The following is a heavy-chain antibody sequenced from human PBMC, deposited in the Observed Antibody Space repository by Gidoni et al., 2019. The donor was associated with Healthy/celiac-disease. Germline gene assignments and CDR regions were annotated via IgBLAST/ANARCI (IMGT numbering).Heavy chain of an antibody. CDR1: GGSISSYY. J-gene: IGHJ3*02. CDR3: ARSPPAMGAFDI. CDR2: IYTSGSP. D-gene: IGHD5-18*01. V-gene: IGHV4-4*07. Sequence: QVQLQESGPGLGKPSETLSPTCTVSGGSISSYYWSWIRQPAGKGLEWIGRIYTSGSPNYNPSLKSRVTMSVDTSKIQFSLKLSSVTAADTAVYYCARSPPAMGAFDIWGQGTMVTVSS.